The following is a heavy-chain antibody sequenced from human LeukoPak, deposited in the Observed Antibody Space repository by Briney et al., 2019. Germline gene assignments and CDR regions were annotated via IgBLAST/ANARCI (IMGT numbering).Heavy chain of an antibody. D-gene: IGHD1/OR15-1a*01. J-gene: IGHJ4*02. CDR1: GGSISSSSYY. V-gene: IGHV4-61*05. CDR3: ARRLRTYYFDY. Sequence: SETLSLTCTVSGGSISSSSYYWGWIRQPPGKGLEWIGFIYYSGSTNYNPSLKSRVTISVDTSKNQFSLRLSSVTAADTAVYYCARRLRTYYFDYWGQGTLVTVSS. CDR2: IYYSGST.